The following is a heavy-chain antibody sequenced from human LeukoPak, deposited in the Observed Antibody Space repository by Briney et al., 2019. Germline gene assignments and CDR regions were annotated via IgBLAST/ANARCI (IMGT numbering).Heavy chain of an antibody. CDR2: IYENGGTT. CDR1: GFTFRSHA. Sequence: PGGSLRLSCVGSGFTFRSHAMSWVRQAPEKGLEFVSGIYENGGTTYYADSVKGRFSISRDNSKNTLYLQMNSLRAEDTAVYYCAKDFWGFGELFPPYYFDYWGQGTLVTVSS. J-gene: IGHJ4*02. V-gene: IGHV3-23*01. D-gene: IGHD3-10*01. CDR3: AKDFWGFGELFPPYYFDY.